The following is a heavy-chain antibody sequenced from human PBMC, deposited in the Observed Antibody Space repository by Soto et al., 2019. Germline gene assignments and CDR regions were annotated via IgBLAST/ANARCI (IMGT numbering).Heavy chain of an antibody. CDR1: GFTFSSYA. CDR2: IGGSAGST. J-gene: IGHJ4*02. V-gene: IGHV3-23*01. Sequence: GGSLRLSCVASGFTFSSYAMSWVRQAPGKGLEWVSAIGGSAGSTYHADSVKGRLTISRDNSKNTLYLQMNSLRAEDTAVYYCARLGYCSGGSCYRLFDYWGQGTLVTVSS. D-gene: IGHD2-15*01. CDR3: ARLGYCSGGSCYRLFDY.